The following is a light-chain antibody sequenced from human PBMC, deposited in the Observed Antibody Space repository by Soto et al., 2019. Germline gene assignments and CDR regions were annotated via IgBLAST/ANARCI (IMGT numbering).Light chain of an antibody. V-gene: IGLV2-14*01. CDR2: EVY. J-gene: IGLJ1*01. CDR3: SSYTGASTYV. Sequence: QSALTQPASVSGSPGQSITISCTGSSSDVGGYNYVSWYQQHPGKAPKLMIYEVYDRPSGVSIRFSGSKSGNTASLTISGLQAEDEADYYCSSYTGASTYVFGAGTKVPS. CDR1: SSDVGGYNY.